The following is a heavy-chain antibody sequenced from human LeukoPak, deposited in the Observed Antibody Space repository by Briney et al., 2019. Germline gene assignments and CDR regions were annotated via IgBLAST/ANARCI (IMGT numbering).Heavy chain of an antibody. CDR3: ARDGITMVRGVINVSWGMDV. Sequence: PGGSLRLSCAASGFTFSSYAMSWVRQAPGKGLEWVSGISGSGGSTYYADSVKGRFTISRDNAKNSLYLQMNSLRAEDTAVYYCARDGITMVRGVINVSWGMDVWGQGTTVTVSS. CDR2: ISGSGGST. J-gene: IGHJ6*02. V-gene: IGHV3-23*01. CDR1: GFTFSSYA. D-gene: IGHD3-10*01.